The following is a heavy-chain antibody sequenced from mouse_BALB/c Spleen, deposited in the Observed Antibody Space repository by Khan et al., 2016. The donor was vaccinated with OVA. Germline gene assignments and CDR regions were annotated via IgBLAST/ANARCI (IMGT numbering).Heavy chain of an antibody. Sequence: EVELVESGGGLVKPGGSLKLSCAASGFTFSDYYMYWVRQTPEKRLEWVATISDSGTYLYYPDNVKGRFTISRDNAKHNLYQQMSRLKSEDTSMYYCIRGYYGDPFAYWGQGTLVTVSA. J-gene: IGHJ3*01. CDR1: GFTFSDYY. D-gene: IGHD2-13*01. V-gene: IGHV5-4*02. CDR3: IRGYYGDPFAY. CDR2: ISDSGTYL.